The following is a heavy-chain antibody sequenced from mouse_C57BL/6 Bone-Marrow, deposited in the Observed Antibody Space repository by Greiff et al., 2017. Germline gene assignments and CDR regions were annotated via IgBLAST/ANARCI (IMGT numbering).Heavy chain of an antibody. CDR3: YVSMDY. V-gene: IGHV3-4*01. Sequence: EVQLQQSGPALVKPSQTVSLTCTVSGYSITNGNRWWNWIRQVSGSKLEWIVYISSSGSTYSNPSLKSPISITRDTSKNQLFLKLNSVTTEDIATYDVYVSMDYWGQGTSVTVSS. D-gene: IGHD1-1*01. J-gene: IGHJ4*01. CDR2: ISSSGST. CDR1: GYSITNGNRW.